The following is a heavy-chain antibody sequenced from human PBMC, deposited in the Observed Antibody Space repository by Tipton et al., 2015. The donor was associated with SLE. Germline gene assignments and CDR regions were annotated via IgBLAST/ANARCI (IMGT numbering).Heavy chain of an antibody. CDR1: GGATSSNN. J-gene: IGHJ3*01. CDR2: VYYNVRT. CDR3: ARAGGNSLALHV. Sequence: TLSLTCTVSGGATSSNNWSWIRQRPGTGPEWIGTVYYNVRTYYNPSLKSRMTMSLDTSKNQLSLHLSSMTAADTAVYFCARAGGNSLALHVWGQGTLVNVSS. V-gene: IGHV4-31*03. D-gene: IGHD4-23*01.